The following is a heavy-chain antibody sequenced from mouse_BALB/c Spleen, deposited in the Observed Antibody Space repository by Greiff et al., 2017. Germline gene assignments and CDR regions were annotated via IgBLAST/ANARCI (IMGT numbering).Heavy chain of an antibody. D-gene: IGHD1-2*01. J-gene: IGHJ2*01. CDR1: GYTFTSYW. CDR2: IYPGSGST. Sequence: LKQPGSELVRPGASVKLSCKASGYTFTSYWMHWVKQRPGQGLEWIGNIYPGSGSTNYDEKFRSKATLTVDTSSSTAYMQLSSLTSEDSAVYYCTRRSATLDYWGQGTTLTVSS. V-gene: IGHV1S22*01. CDR3: TRRSATLDY.